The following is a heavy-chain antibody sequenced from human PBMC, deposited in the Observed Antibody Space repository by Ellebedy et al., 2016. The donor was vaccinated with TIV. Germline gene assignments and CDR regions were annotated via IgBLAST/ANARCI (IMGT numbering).Heavy chain of an antibody. V-gene: IGHV3-15*07. CDR2: IKSKTDGGTT. J-gene: IGHJ4*02. CDR1: GFTFSNAW. Sequence: GGSLRLSXAASGFTFSNAWMNWVRQAPGKGLEWVGRIKSKTDGGTTDYAAPVKGRFTISRDDSKNTLYLQMNSLKTEDTAVYYCTTDHQEARYYDFWSGYLGDYWGQGTLVTVSS. D-gene: IGHD3-3*01. CDR3: TTDHQEARYYDFWSGYLGDY.